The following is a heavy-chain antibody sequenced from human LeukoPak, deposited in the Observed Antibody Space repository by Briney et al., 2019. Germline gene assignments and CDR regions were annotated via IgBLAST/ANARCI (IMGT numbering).Heavy chain of an antibody. D-gene: IGHD5/OR15-5a*01. CDR3: STEESVYGD. J-gene: IGHJ4*02. CDR2: IKSKTDGGTI. Sequence: GGSLRLSCAASGFTFSDAWMSWVRQAPGKGLEWVGRIKSKTDGGTIDYAAAVKGRFTISRDDSKNTLYLQMNSLKTEDTAVYYCSTEESVYGDWGQGTLVTVSS. CDR1: GFTFSDAW. V-gene: IGHV3-15*01.